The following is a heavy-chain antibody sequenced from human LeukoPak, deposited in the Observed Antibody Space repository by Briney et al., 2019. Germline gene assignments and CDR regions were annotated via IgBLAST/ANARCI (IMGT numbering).Heavy chain of an antibody. CDR1: AFTVSSNY. CDR3: ARDSNPLYGGNYLDY. J-gene: IGHJ4*02. CDR2: IYRDGTT. V-gene: IGHV3-66*01. Sequence: GGSLRLSCAPSAFTVSSNYMTWVRQAPGKGLEWVSSIYRDGTTYYADSVKGRFTISRDTSENTLYLQMNSLSAGDSAVYYCARDSNPLYGGNYLDYWGQGTLVTVSS. D-gene: IGHD4-23*01.